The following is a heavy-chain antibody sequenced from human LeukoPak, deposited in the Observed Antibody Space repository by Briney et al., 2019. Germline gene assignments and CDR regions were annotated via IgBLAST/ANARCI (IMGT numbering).Heavy chain of an antibody. Sequence: SVKVSCKASGGTFSSYAISWVRQATGQGLEWMVGIIPIFGTATYAQKFQGRVTITADESTSTAYMELSSLRSEDTAVYYCARGGSSWYGPIDYWGQGTLVTVSS. CDR1: GGTFSSYA. CDR2: IIPIFGTA. J-gene: IGHJ4*02. CDR3: ARGGSSWYGPIDY. V-gene: IGHV1-69*13. D-gene: IGHD6-13*01.